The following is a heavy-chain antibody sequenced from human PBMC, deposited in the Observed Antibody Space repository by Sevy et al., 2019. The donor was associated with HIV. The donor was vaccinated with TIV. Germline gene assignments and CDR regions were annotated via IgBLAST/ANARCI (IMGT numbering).Heavy chain of an antibody. J-gene: IGHJ4*02. D-gene: IGHD3-16*01. V-gene: IGHV3-30*03. CDR2: ISYDGRNNK. Sequence: GESLKISCAAFGFTFSDHRMHWVRQAPGKGLEWVAVISYDGRNNKYNVDSVKGRFTISRVNSKNTVYLQMNSLRPEDTAIYYCARDRGEILSSAFDYWGQGTLVTVSS. CDR1: GFTFSDHR. CDR3: ARDRGEILSSAFDY.